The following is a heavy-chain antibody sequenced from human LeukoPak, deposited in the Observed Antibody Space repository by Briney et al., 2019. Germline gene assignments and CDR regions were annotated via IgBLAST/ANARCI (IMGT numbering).Heavy chain of an antibody. J-gene: IGHJ6*02. CDR3: ARVRYYDFWSGFPYYYYYYGMDV. D-gene: IGHD3-3*01. V-gene: IGHV1-8*01. CDR2: MNPNSGNT. CDR1: GYTFTSYD. Sequence: ASVKVSCKASGYTFTSYDINWVRRATGQGLEWMGWMNPNSGNTGYAQKFQGRVTMTRNTSISTAYMELSSLRSEDTAVYYCARVRYYDFWSGFPYYYYYYGMDVWGQGTTVTVSS.